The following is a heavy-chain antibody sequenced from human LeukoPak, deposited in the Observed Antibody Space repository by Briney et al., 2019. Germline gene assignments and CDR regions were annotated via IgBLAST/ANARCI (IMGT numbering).Heavy chain of an antibody. CDR2: IYYSGST. Sequence: NTSETLSLTCTVSGGSISSSSYYWGWIRQPPGKGLEWIGSIYYSGSTYYNPSLKSPVTISVDTSKNQFSLKLSSVTAADTAVYYCARIPVDTDMVPYYYYYYMDVWGKGTTVTISS. J-gene: IGHJ6*03. D-gene: IGHD5-18*01. V-gene: IGHV4-39*07. CDR1: GGSISSSSYY. CDR3: ARIPVDTDMVPYYYYYYMDV.